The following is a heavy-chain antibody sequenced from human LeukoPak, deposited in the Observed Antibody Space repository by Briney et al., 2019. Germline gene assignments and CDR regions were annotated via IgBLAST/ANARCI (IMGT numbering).Heavy chain of an antibody. V-gene: IGHV3-64*01. CDR3: ARGSGYGDYSQSTFDI. CDR2: ISSNGGST. D-gene: IGHD4-17*01. J-gene: IGHJ3*02. Sequence: GGSLRLSCAAPGFTFSSYAMHWVRQAPGKGLEYVSAISSNGGSTYYANSVKGRFTISRDNSKNTLYLQMGSLRAEDMAVYYCARGSGYGDYSQSTFDIWGQGTMVTVSS. CDR1: GFTFSSYA.